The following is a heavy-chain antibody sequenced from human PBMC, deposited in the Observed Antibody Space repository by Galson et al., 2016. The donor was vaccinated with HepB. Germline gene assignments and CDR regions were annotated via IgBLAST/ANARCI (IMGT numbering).Heavy chain of an antibody. CDR1: GFTFSNYA. CDR2: ITFSGGNT. J-gene: IGHJ6*03. Sequence: SLRLSCAASGFTFSNYAMNWVRQTPGKGLEWVSTITFSGGNTYYADSVKGRFTISRDNSKTTLYLQMNSLRADDTAVYYCAKVFYGDYSHLRNYYYYYMDVWGKGTTVTVSS. V-gene: IGHV3-23*01. CDR3: AKVFYGDYSHLRNYYYYYMDV. D-gene: IGHD4-17*01.